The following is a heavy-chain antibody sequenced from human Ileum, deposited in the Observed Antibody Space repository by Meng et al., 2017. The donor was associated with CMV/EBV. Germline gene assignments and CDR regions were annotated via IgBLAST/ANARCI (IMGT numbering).Heavy chain of an antibody. J-gene: IGHJ4*02. CDR3: ARDKYCYSSSCYFDY. Sequence: PGYSFTNYWVGWVRHMPGKGLEWVGIINPADSDTSSSPSFQGQVTISADTSISTAYLQWHSLRASDTAIYYCARDKYCYSSSCYFDYWGRGTLVTVSS. D-gene: IGHD3-22*01. V-gene: IGHV5-51*01. CDR2: INPADSDT. CDR1: GYSFTNYW.